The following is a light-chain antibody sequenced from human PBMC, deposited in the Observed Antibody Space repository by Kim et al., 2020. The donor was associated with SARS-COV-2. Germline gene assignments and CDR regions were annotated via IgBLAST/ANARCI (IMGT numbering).Light chain of an antibody. V-gene: IGKV3-15*01. Sequence: LSPEESTTLSCRASQSATSNLAWYQQKPGQAPRLLIYGASTRASGIPDRFSGSGSETEFTLTISSLQSEDFAVYYCQQYNNWPITFGQGTRLEIK. CDR3: QQYNNWPIT. CDR2: GAS. CDR1: QSATSN. J-gene: IGKJ5*01.